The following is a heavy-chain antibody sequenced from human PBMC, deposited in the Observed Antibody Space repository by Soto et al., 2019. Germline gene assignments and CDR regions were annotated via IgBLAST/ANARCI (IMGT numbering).Heavy chain of an antibody. CDR2: IYNSGST. D-gene: IGHD6-19*01. Sequence: QVQLQESGPGLVKPSETLSLTCTVSGGSISSYYWSWIRQPPGKGLEWIGYIYNSGSTNYNPSLKSRVTISVDTSKNHFSLKLSSVTAADTAVYYCARHWAVAGYFDYWGQGTLVTVSS. CDR3: ARHWAVAGYFDY. J-gene: IGHJ4*02. CDR1: GGSISSYY. V-gene: IGHV4-59*01.